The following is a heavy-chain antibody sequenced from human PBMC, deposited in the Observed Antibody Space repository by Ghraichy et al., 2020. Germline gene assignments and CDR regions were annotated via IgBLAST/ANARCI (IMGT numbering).Heavy chain of an antibody. CDR2: IKEDGSQK. CDR1: GFTFRTSW. CDR3: ATDGGWFRFEY. J-gene: IGHJ4*02. D-gene: IGHD6-19*01. V-gene: IGHV3-7*01. Sequence: GGSLRLSCAASGFTFRTSWMTWVRQAPGKGLEWVANIKEDGSQKYYADSVKGRFTISRDNAINSLYLQMNSLRAEDTAVYYCATDGGWFRFEYWGQGTLVTVSP.